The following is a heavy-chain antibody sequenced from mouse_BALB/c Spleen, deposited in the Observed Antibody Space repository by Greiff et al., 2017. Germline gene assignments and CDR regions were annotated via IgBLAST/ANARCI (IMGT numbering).Heavy chain of an antibody. Sequence: LVKTGASVKISCKASGYSFTGYYMHWVKQSHGKSLEWIGYISCYNGATSYNQKFKGKATFTVDTSSSTAYMQFNSLTSEDSAVYYCARARDYYGSSYVCFDYWGQGTTLTVSS. CDR1: GYSFTGYY. J-gene: IGHJ2*01. D-gene: IGHD1-1*01. CDR3: ARARDYYGSSYVCFDY. CDR2: ISCYNGAT. V-gene: IGHV1S34*01.